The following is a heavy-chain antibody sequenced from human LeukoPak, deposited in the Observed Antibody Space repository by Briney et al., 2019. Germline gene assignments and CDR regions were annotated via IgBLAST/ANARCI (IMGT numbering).Heavy chain of an antibody. D-gene: IGHD6-13*01. Sequence: PSETLSLTCAVYGGSFSGYYWGWIRQPPGKGLEWIGSIYYSGSTYYNPSLKSRVTISVDTSKNQFSLKLSSVTAADTAVYYCARGRGYSSSWYVPPAHYYMDVWGKGTTVTVSS. CDR2: IYYSGST. CDR3: ARGRGYSSSWYVPPAHYYMDV. V-gene: IGHV4-34*01. CDR1: GGSFSGYY. J-gene: IGHJ6*03.